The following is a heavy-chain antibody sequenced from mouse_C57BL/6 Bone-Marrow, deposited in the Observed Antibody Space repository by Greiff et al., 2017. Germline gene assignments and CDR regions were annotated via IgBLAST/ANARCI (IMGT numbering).Heavy chain of an antibody. CDR2: ISYSGST. V-gene: IGHV3-8*01. J-gene: IGHJ1*03. CDR1: GYSITSDY. D-gene: IGHD1-1*01. Sequence: EVKLMESGPGLAKPSQTLSLTCSVTGYSITSDYWNWIRKFPGNKLEYMGYISYSGSTYYNPSLKSRISITRDTSKNQYYLQLNSVTTEDTATYYCARRLYYGSSQWYFDVWGTGTTVTVSS. CDR3: ARRLYYGSSQWYFDV.